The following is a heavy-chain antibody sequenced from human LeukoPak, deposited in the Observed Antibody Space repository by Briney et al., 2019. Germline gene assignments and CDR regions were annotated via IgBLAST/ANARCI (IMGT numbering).Heavy chain of an antibody. J-gene: IGHJ4*02. CDR2: TIGSGDSK. Sequence: GGSLRLSCAASGFTFRNYGMSWVRQAPGKGLEWVSGTIGSGDSKFYANPVKGRFTIPRDISRNTLYLHVNSLRVDDTAVYYCASLYNDYGDYWGQGALVTVYS. D-gene: IGHD5-24*01. CDR3: ASLYNDYGDY. CDR1: GFTFRNYG. V-gene: IGHV3-23*01.